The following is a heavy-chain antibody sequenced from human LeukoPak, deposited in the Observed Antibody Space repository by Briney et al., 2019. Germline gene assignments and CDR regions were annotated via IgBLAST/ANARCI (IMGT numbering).Heavy chain of an antibody. CDR2: IYYSGST. Sequence: SETLSLTCTVSGGSINNGGYYWSWIRQHPGKGLEWIGYIYYSGSTYYNPSLKSRVTISVDTSKNQFSLKLSSVTAADTAVYYCARENGSGSYYNNWFDPWGQGTLVTVSS. D-gene: IGHD3-10*01. CDR1: GGSINNGGYY. CDR3: ARENGSGSYYNNWFDP. V-gene: IGHV4-31*03. J-gene: IGHJ5*02.